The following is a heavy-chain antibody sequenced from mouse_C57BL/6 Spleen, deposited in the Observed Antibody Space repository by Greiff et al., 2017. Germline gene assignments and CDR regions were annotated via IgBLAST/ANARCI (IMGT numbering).Heavy chain of an antibody. Sequence: VQLQQSGAELVRPGASVKLSCKASGYTFTDYYINWVKQRPGQGLEWIARIYPGSGNTYYNEKFKGKATLTAEKSSSTAYMQLSSLTSEDSAVYFCARVHYYGSSDWYFDVWGTGTTVTVSS. CDR2: IYPGSGNT. CDR3: ARVHYYGSSDWYFDV. CDR1: GYTFTDYY. J-gene: IGHJ1*03. D-gene: IGHD1-1*01. V-gene: IGHV1-76*01.